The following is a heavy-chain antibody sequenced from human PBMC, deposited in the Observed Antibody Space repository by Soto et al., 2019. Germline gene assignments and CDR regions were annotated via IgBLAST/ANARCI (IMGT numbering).Heavy chain of an antibody. J-gene: IGHJ6*02. CDR3: AGDSRGFVQWLVLAEYSNYGMDV. V-gene: IGHV1-58*02. Sequence: SVKVSCKASGFTFTSSTMQWVRQARGQRLEWIGWIILGSGNTNYAQKFQERVTITTDKSTSTAYMELSSLRSEDTAVYYCAGDSRGFVQWLVLAEYSNYGMDVWGQGTTVTVAS. D-gene: IGHD6-19*01. CDR2: IILGSGNT. CDR1: GFTFTSST.